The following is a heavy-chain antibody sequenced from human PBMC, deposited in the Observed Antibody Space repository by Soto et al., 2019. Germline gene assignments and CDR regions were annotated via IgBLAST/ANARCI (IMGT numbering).Heavy chain of an antibody. J-gene: IGHJ4*02. CDR2: INSGGST. D-gene: IGHD3-10*01. Sequence: GGSLRLSCAASGFTFSSYAMSWVRQAPGKGLEWVSVINSGGSTHYVDSVKGRFTISRDNSKSTLYLQMSSLRPEDTAVYYCVKGYGSGTYYVEYFDYWGQGTLVTVSS. CDR3: VKGYGSGTYYVEYFDY. V-gene: IGHV3-66*01. CDR1: GFTFSSYA.